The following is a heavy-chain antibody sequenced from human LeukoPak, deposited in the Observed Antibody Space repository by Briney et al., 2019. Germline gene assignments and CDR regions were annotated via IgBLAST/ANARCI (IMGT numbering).Heavy chain of an antibody. V-gene: IGHV3-7*03. CDR3: ARGNRIGYCSGGSCYSGAFDI. Sequence: GGSLRLSCAASGFTFSSYWMSWVRQAPGKGLEWVANIKQDGSEKYYVDSVKGRFTISRDNAKNSLYLQMNSLRAEDTAVYYCARGNRIGYCSGGSCYSGAFDIWGQGTMVTVSS. D-gene: IGHD2-15*01. CDR1: GFTFSSYW. J-gene: IGHJ3*02. CDR2: IKQDGSEK.